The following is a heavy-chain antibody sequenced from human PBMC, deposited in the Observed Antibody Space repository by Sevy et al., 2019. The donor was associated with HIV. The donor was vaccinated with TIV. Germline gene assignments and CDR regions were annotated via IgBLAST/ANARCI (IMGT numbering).Heavy chain of an antibody. D-gene: IGHD2-21*02. J-gene: IGHJ4*02. V-gene: IGHV3-30-3*01. CDR2: LSHVGGSD. CDR1: GFSIGDEI. CDR3: ARLSFGGGDCYYLDF. Sequence: GGSLRLSCAASGFSIGDEIMNWVRQAPGKGLEWVAILSHVGGSDYYADSVKGRFTISRDTSKNTLYLEMNRLRREDTAVFYCARLSFGGGDCYYLDFWGQGTLVTVSS.